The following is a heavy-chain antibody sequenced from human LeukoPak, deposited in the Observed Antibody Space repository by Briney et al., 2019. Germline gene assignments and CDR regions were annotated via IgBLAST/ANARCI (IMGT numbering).Heavy chain of an antibody. D-gene: IGHD6-19*01. J-gene: IGHJ4*02. CDR1: GFTFDDYG. V-gene: IGHV3-23*01. CDR2: ISSSGGAT. CDR3: AGDSSGYKYYFDY. Sequence: GGSLRLSCAASGFTFDDYGMNWVRLTPGKGLEWVSAISSSGGATYYADSVKGRFTISRDNSKNTLYLQMNSLRAEDTAVYYCAGDSSGYKYYFDYWGRGTLVTVSS.